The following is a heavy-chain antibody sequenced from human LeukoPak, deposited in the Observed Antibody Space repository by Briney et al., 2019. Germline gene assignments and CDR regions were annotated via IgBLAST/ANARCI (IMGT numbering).Heavy chain of an antibody. CDR2: IYYSGST. CDR1: GGSISSYY. D-gene: IGHD1-26*01. Sequence: SETLSLTCTVSGGSISSYYWSWIRQPPGKGLEWIGYIYYSGSTNYNPSLKCRVTISVDTSKNQFSLKLSSVTAADTAVYYCARELVGATVFDYWGQGTLVTVSS. V-gene: IGHV4-59*01. CDR3: ARELVGATVFDY. J-gene: IGHJ4*02.